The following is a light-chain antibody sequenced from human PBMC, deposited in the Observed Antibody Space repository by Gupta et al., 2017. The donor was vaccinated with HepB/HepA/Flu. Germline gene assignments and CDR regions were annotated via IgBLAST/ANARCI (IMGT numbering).Light chain of an antibody. V-gene: IGKV1-33*01. CDR1: QYIKNS. Sequence: DIQMTQSPSSLSASVGDRVTISCQASQYIKNSLNWYKQKPGKAPKLLIYDASNWAPGDPPRCSGSGYGTGFTLTISNRQPEDFASYFCQQTENLPLFTFGHGTTLDVK. CDR2: DAS. CDR3: QQTENLPLFT. J-gene: IGKJ3*01.